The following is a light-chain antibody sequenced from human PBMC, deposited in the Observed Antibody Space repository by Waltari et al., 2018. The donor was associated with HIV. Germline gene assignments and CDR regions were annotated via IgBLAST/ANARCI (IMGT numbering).Light chain of an antibody. J-gene: IGKJ4*01. CDR3: MQSAQFPLT. Sequence: IVMILTSLSLSFAPAHAASIPCKSIETLLQSDGKTYFYWYVQKTGQPPQLLLYEVSNRFAGVPDRFSGSGSGTDFTLIMSRVEAEDVGVYYCMQSAQFPLTFGGGTKVEIK. V-gene: IGKV2D-29*01. CDR2: EVS. CDR1: ETLLQSDGKTY.